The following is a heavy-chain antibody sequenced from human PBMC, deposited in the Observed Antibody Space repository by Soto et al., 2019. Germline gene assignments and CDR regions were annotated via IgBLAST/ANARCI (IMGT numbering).Heavy chain of an antibody. D-gene: IGHD3-16*01. CDR2: IHYTGNT. J-gene: IGHJ4*02. Sequence: QLQLQESGPGLVKPSETLSLICTVSGDSISSGRYHWGWIRQPPGKGLEFIATIHYTGNTHYNPSRWSRVTIFADTSKGQFSLRLSSVTAAGTAVYYWARADGFGVATPFIDYLGQGTLVTVSS. CDR1: GDSISSGRYH. CDR3: ARADGFGVATPFIDY. V-gene: IGHV4-39*01.